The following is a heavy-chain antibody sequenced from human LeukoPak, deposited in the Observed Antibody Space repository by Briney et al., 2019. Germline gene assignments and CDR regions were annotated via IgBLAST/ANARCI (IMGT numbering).Heavy chain of an antibody. CDR2: IWYDGSNK. V-gene: IGHV3-33*06. J-gene: IGHJ4*02. CDR1: GFPFSSYG. CDR3: AKDFSYYDSSGSGPDY. D-gene: IGHD3-22*01. Sequence: GRSLRLSCAASGFPFSSYGMHLVRQAPGRGLEWVAIIWYDGSNKYYADSVKGRFTISRDNSKNTLYLQMNSLRAEDTAVYYCAKDFSYYDSSGSGPDYWGQGTLVTVSS.